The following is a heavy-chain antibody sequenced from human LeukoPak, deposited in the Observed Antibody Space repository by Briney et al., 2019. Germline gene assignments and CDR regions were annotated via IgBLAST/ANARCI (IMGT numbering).Heavy chain of an antibody. CDR3: PSIPNTGIAFFDY. CDR2: IYLVESST. V-gene: IGHV5-51*01. J-gene: IGHJ4*02. D-gene: IGHD5-18*01. Sequence: GGSLKTSCKGSGYSFTSYWIGWVPQIPGKGLGWVGIIYLVESSTRYNPPFRGPVPISAEKSITTAFLQWSSLKTWDTAMYYCPSIPNTGIAFFDYWGQGTLVTVSS. CDR1: GYSFTSYW.